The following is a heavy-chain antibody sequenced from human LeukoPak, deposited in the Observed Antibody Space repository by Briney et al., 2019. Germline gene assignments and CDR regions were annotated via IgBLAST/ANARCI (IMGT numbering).Heavy chain of an antibody. Sequence: SETLSLTCTVSGGSISSGGYYWSWIRQPPGKGLEWIGEINHSGSTNYNPSLKSRVTISVDTSKNQFSLKLSSVTAADTAVYYCARAKRIVVVPAAIRWFDPWGQGTLVTVSS. J-gene: IGHJ5*02. D-gene: IGHD2-2*02. CDR2: INHSGST. CDR3: ARAKRIVVVPAAIRWFDP. V-gene: IGHV4-39*07. CDR1: GGSISSGGYY.